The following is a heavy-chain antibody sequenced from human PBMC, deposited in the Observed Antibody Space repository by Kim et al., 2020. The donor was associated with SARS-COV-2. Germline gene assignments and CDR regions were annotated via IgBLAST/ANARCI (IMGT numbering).Heavy chain of an antibody. CDR3: ASPLLYYYDSAGFRL. D-gene: IGHD3-22*01. J-gene: IGHJ1*01. V-gene: IGHV4-39*01. Sequence: QPLKSRVTISVDTSKNQFSLELSSVTAADTAVYYCASPLLYYYDSAGFRLWGQGTLVTVSS.